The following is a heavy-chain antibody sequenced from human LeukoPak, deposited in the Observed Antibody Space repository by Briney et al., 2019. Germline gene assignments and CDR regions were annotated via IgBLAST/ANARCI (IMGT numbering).Heavy chain of an antibody. Sequence: SQTLSLTCTVSGGSISSGGYYWSWIRQHPGKGLEWIGYIYYNGSTYYNPSLKSRVTISVDTSKNQFSLKLSSVTAADTAVYYCARSPDIAARPIYYYYYGMDVWGQGTTVTVSS. V-gene: IGHV4-31*03. CDR3: ARSPDIAARPIYYYYYGMDV. J-gene: IGHJ6*02. CDR2: IYYNGST. D-gene: IGHD2-15*01. CDR1: GGSISSGGYY.